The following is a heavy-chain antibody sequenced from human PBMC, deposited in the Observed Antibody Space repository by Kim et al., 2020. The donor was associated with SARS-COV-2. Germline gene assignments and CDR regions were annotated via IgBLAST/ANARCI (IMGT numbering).Heavy chain of an antibody. CDR3: AKDQYCSGGSCYPEATYYYYGMDV. J-gene: IGHJ6*02. CDR1: GFTFSSYA. D-gene: IGHD2-15*01. V-gene: IGHV3-23*01. Sequence: GGSLRLSCAASGFTFSSYAMSWVRQAPGKGLEWVSAISGSGGSTYYADSVKGRFTISRDNSKNTLYLQMNSLRAEDTAVYYCAKDQYCSGGSCYPEATYYYYGMDVWGQGTTVTVSS. CDR2: ISGSGGST.